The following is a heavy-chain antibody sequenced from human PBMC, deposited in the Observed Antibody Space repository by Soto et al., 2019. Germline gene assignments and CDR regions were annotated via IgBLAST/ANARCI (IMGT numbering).Heavy chain of an antibody. D-gene: IGHD2-21*01. CDR1: GFTFSMYG. J-gene: IGHJ4*02. V-gene: IGHV3-30*03. CDR2: IYSDGSHQ. CDR3: ARDLRVIPDADMDY. Sequence: QVQLVESGGGVVQPGSSLRLSCAASGFTFSMYGMHWVRQAPGKGLEWVGVIYSDGSHQYYGDSVKGRFTISSDNSNKMVYLQMTGLRLDDSALYYCARDLRVIPDADMDYWGQGVLVTVSS.